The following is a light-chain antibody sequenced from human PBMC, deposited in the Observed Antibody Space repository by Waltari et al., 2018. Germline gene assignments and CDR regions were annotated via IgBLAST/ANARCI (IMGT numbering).Light chain of an antibody. Sequence: DIQMTQSPSTLSASVGDRVTITCRASQSISSRLAWYQQKPGTAPKLLIHEALSLESGVPIRFSGTVSWTEFTLTISSLQPEDFGTYFCQQYKTYPLTFGGGTRVESK. CDR1: QSISSR. V-gene: IGKV1-5*01. CDR2: EAL. J-gene: IGKJ4*01. CDR3: QQYKTYPLT.